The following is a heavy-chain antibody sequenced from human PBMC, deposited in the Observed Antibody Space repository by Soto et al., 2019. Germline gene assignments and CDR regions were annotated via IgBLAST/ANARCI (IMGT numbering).Heavy chain of an antibody. Sequence: GESLKISCKGSGYSFTSYWIGWVRQMPGKGLEWMGIIYPGDSDTRYSPSFQGQVTISADKSISTAYLQWSSLKASDTAMYYCARSNPENYYYYGMDVWGQGTTVTVSS. CDR1: GYSFTSYW. CDR2: IYPGDSDT. V-gene: IGHV5-51*01. CDR3: ARSNPENYYYYGMDV. D-gene: IGHD7-27*01. J-gene: IGHJ6*02.